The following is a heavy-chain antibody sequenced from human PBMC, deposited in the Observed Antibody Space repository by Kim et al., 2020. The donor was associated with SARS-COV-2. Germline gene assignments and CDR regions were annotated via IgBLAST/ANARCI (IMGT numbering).Heavy chain of an antibody. Sequence: GGSLRLSCVASGFTFSTYWMHWVRQAPGKGLVWVSRINSDERSTTYADSVKGRFTISRDNAKNTLYLQMNSLRAEDTAVYYCVRGFGSGSEKNWFESWGQGTLVTVSS. CDR3: VRGFGSGSEKNWFES. J-gene: IGHJ5*01. CDR2: INSDERST. CDR1: GFTFSTYW. V-gene: IGHV3-74*01. D-gene: IGHD3-10*01.